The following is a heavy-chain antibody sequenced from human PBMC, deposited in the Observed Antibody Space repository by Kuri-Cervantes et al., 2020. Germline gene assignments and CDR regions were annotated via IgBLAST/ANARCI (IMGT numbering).Heavy chain of an antibody. CDR1: GFTFSSYW. CDR3: CRNNSGWLGDY. Sequence: GESLKISCAASGFTFSSYWMNWVRQAPGKGLEWVAFIRYDGSNKYYAESVKGRFTISRDNSKDTLYLQMNSLRAEDTAVYYCCRNNSGWLGDYWGQGTLVTVSS. D-gene: IGHD6-13*01. J-gene: IGHJ4*02. V-gene: IGHV3-30*02. CDR2: IRYDGSNK.